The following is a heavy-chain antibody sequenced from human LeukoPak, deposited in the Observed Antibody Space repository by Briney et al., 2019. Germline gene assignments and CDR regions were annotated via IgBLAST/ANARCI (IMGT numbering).Heavy chain of an antibody. J-gene: IGHJ5*02. CDR1: GASLSTSSGYF. V-gene: IGHV4-31*02. Sequence: MTSETLSLTCSVSGASLSTSSGYFWTWIRQHPGKGLEWLGYMYYSGSTYYNPSLKNRVAMSLDTSKNQLSLKMTSVTAADTAVYYCARDTGYYYGSDKNWFDPWGQGTLVTVSS. CDR3: ARDTGYYYGSDKNWFDP. CDR2: MYYSGST. D-gene: IGHD3-10*01.